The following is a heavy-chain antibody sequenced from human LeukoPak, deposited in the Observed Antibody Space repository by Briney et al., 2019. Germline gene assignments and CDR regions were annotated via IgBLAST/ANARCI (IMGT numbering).Heavy chain of an antibody. V-gene: IGHV7-4-1*02. CDR3: ARDGGFGVHDY. D-gene: IGHD3-10*01. CDR2: INTNTGNP. J-gene: IGHJ4*02. CDR1: GYTFTTYN. Sequence: APVKVSCKASGYTFTTYNINWVRQAPGQGLEWMGWINTNTGNPTYAQGFTGRFVFSLDTSVSTAYLQISSLKAEDTAVYYCARDGGFGVHDYWGQGTLVTVSS.